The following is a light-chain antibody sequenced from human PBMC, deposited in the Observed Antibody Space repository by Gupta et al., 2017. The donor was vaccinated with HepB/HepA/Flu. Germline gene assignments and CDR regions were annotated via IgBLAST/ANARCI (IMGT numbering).Light chain of an antibody. CDR2: ATS. CDR1: QSFSSSY. CDR3: HHYGSSLWT. Sequence: EIVLTQSPGTLSLSPGEAATLSCRASQSFSSSYLAWYQQRPGQTPRLLMYATSTRATGIPDRFSGSGTGTDFTLTISRLEPEDFAVYYCHHYGSSLWTFGQGTKVEIK. V-gene: IGKV3-20*01. J-gene: IGKJ1*01.